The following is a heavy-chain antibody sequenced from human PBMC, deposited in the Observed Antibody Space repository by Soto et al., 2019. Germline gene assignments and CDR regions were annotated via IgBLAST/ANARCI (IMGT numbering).Heavy chain of an antibody. CDR3: ALTPSSLNIVVVVAATGADHDY. D-gene: IGHD2-15*01. V-gene: IGHV3-23*01. J-gene: IGHJ4*02. Sequence: GGSLRLSCAASGFTFSSYAMSWVRQAPGKGLEWVSAISGSGGSTYYADSVKGRFTNSRDNSKNTLYLQMNSLRAEDTAVYYCALTPSSLNIVVVVAATGADHDYWGQGTLVTVSS. CDR2: ISGSGGST. CDR1: GFTFSSYA.